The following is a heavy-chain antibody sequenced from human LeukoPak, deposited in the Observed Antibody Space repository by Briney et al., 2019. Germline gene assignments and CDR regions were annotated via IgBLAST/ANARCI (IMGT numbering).Heavy chain of an antibody. CDR1: GNSISNTYY. CDR3: ARNSSGNYFDY. J-gene: IGHJ4*02. CDR2: IYNSGST. V-gene: IGHV4-38-2*01. Sequence: PSETLSLTCAVSGNSISNTYYWGWIRQPPGKELEWIGSIYNSGSTHYNPSLKSRVPISVDTSKNQFSLKLSSVTAADTAVYYCARNSSGNYFDYWGQGTLVTVSS. D-gene: IGHD1-26*01.